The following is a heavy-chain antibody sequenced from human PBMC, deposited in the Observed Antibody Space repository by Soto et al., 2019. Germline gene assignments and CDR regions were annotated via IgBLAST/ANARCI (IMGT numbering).Heavy chain of an antibody. CDR1: GFSLSTGGRG. V-gene: IGHV2-5*01. J-gene: IGHJ5*02. CDR3: AHRCYGNYPRDNWFDP. CDR2: IYWNDDK. Sequence: QITLKESGPTLVKPTQTLTLTCSFSGFSLSTGGRGVGWIRQPPGKALEWLALIYWNDDKRYSPSLKNRLTITKDTSKNQVVLTLTNMDPVDTATYYCAHRCYGNYPRDNWFDPWGQGTLVTVSS. D-gene: IGHD4-17*01.